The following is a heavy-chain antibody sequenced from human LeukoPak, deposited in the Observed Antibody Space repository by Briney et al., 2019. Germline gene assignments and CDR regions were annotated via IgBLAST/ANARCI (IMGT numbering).Heavy chain of an antibody. CDR2: ISGGGGTT. D-gene: IGHD1-26*01. J-gene: IGHJ4*02. V-gene: IGHV3-23*01. CDR3: AKDRVVGTTRDFDY. CDR1: GGTFSSYA. Sequence: GGSLRLFCAASGGTFSSYAMSWVRQAPGKGLEWVSTISGGGGTTYYADSVKGRFTISRDNSKNTLYLQMNSLRAEDTAVYYCAKDRVVGTTRDFDYWGQGTLVTVSS.